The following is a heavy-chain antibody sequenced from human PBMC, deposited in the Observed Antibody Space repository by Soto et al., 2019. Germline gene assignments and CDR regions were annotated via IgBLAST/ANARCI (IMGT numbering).Heavy chain of an antibody. V-gene: IGHV3-23*01. CDR3: AKDNPAWNYYYFDY. CDR2: ISSSGGST. J-gene: IGHJ4*02. D-gene: IGHD1-7*01. Sequence: GGSLRLSCAASGFTFGSYVMSWVRQAPGKGLEWVSAISSSGGSTYYADSVKGRFTISRDNAKNTLYLQVSGLRAEDTAVYYCAKDNPAWNYYYFDYRRQGISVTTSS. CDR1: GFTFGSYV.